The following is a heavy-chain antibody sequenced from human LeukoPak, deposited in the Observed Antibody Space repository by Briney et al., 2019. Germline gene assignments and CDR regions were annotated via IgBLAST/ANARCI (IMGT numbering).Heavy chain of an antibody. D-gene: IGHD6-6*01. CDR3: ARGSSGGIDY. V-gene: IGHV4-30-2*01. CDR1: GGSISSGGYS. CDR2: IYHSGST. J-gene: IGHJ4*02. Sequence: PSQTLSLTCAVSGGSISSGGYSWSWIRQPPGKGLEWIGYIYHSGSTYYNPSLKSRVTISVDRSKNQFSLKLSSVTAADTAVYYRARGSSGGIDYWGQGTLVTVSS.